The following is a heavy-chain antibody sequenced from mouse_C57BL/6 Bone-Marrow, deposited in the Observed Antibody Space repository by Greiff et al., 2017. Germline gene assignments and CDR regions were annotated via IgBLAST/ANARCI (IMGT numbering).Heavy chain of an antibody. CDR1: GYTFTEYT. V-gene: IGHV1-62-2*01. CDR3: ARHEERFYYGSPYFDY. J-gene: IGHJ2*01. CDR2: FYPGSGSI. Sequence: QVQLQQSGAELVKPGASVKLSCKASGYTFTEYTIHWVKQRSGQGLEWIGWFYPGSGSIKYNEKFKDKATLTADKSSSTVYMELSRLTSEDSAVYFCARHEERFYYGSPYFDYWGQGTTLTVSS. D-gene: IGHD1-1*01.